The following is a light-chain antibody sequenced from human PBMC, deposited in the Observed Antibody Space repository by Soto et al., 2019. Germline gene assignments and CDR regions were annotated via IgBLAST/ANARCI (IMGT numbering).Light chain of an antibody. Sequence: IQLTQSPSSLSASVGDRVTITCRASQGVRSYLAWFQQRPGKAPKLLIFDVSNLQTGVPSRFSGSGSGTYFALTISSLQPEDFATYYCQQYDDLPLTFGGGTRWIS. CDR2: DVS. CDR3: QQYDDLPLT. V-gene: IGKV1-33*01. J-gene: IGKJ4*01. CDR1: QGVRSY.